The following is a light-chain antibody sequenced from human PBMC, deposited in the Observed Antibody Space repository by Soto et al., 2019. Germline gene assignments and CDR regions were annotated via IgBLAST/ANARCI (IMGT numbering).Light chain of an antibody. CDR3: HHYNNWPHT. Sequence: DIVMTQSPATLSVSPGERATLSCRASQSVASNLAWYQLRPGQAPRLLIYGASTRATGVPVRFSGSGSGTEFTLTISSLQSEDFAVYYCHHYNNWPHTFGGGTKVEIK. V-gene: IGKV3-15*01. CDR2: GAS. CDR1: QSVASN. J-gene: IGKJ4*01.